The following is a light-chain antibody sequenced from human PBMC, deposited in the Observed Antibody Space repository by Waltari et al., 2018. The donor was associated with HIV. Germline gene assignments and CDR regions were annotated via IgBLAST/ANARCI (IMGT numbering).Light chain of an antibody. J-gene: IGLJ3*02. Sequence: QSGLTQPRSVSESPGQSVTISCTGPSRDVGGYISFSLYQKYSGKAPKLMIYDVDERPSGIPDRFSASNSGNTASLTISGLQAEDEADYYCCSYAGSNTWVFGGGTKVTVL. CDR3: CSYAGSNTWV. CDR2: DVD. V-gene: IGLV2-11*01. CDR1: SRDVGGYIS.